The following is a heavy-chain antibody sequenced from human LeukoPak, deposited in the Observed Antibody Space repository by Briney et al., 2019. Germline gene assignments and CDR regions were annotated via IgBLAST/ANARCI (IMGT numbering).Heavy chain of an antibody. Sequence: SETLSLTCTVSGGSISSFYWSWIRQPPAKGLEWIGHIYYSGSATYNPSLESRVSISVDTSKNQFSLKVNSVTAADTAVYYCARVEYGFGFLSWFDPWGQGTLVTVSS. CDR1: GGSISSFY. CDR3: ARVEYGFGFLSWFDP. J-gene: IGHJ5*02. D-gene: IGHD5-18*01. CDR2: IYYSGSA. V-gene: IGHV4-59*01.